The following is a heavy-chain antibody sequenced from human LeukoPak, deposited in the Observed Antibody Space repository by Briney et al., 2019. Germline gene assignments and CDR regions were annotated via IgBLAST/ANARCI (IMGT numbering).Heavy chain of an antibody. D-gene: IGHD1-26*01. CDR1: GXTFSNYA. CDR2: LSGGGGVT. V-gene: IGHV3-23*01. CDR3: AKVVDI. Sequence: GGSLRLSCAASGXTFSNYAMTWLRQAPGKGLEWISTLSGGGGVTYYADSVKGRFTISRDNSKNTLYLQVNSLRAEDTAVYYCAKVVDIWGQGTMVTVSS. J-gene: IGHJ3*02.